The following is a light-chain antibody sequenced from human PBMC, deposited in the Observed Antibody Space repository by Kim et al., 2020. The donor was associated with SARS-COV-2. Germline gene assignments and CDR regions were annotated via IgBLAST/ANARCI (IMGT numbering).Light chain of an antibody. V-gene: IGKV3-15*01. J-gene: IGKJ2*01. CDR3: LQYESWPHA. CDR1: QSVSSD. Sequence: SVSPGDRVTLSCMASQSVSSDLAWYQHKPGQAPRLLFHGASTMATGLPARFSGSGSGTEFTLTISSLQSEDFAVYSCLQYESWPHAFGQGTKLEI. CDR2: GAS.